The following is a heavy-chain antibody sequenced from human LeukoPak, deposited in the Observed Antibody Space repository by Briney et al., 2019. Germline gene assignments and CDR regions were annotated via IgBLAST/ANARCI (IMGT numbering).Heavy chain of an antibody. J-gene: IGHJ5*02. CDR3: ARDHYYYGSGSYYNRFDP. CDR1: GGSISSYY. Sequence: TSETLSLTCTVSGGSISSYYWSWIRQPAGKGLEWIGRIYTSGSTNYNPSLKSRVTMSVDTSKNQFSLKLSSVTAADTAVYYCARDHYYYGSGSYYNRFDPWGQGTLVTVSS. V-gene: IGHV4-4*07. D-gene: IGHD3-10*01. CDR2: IYTSGST.